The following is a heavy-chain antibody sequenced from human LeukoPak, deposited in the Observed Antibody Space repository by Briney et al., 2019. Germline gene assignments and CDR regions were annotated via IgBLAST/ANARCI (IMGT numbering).Heavy chain of an antibody. V-gene: IGHV3-33*06. J-gene: IGHJ3*02. CDR3: AKDGIAAATNDAFDI. D-gene: IGHD6-13*01. CDR1: GFTFSSYG. CDR2: IWYDGSNK. Sequence: GRSLRLSCAASGFTFSSYGMHWVRQAPGKGLEWVAVIWYDGSNKYYADSVKGRFTISRDNSKNTLYLQMNSLRAEDTAVYYCAKDGIAAATNDAFDIWGQGTMVTVSS.